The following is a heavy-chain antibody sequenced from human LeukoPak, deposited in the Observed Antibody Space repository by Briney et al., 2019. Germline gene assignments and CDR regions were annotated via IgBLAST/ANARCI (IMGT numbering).Heavy chain of an antibody. Sequence: ASVKVSCKASGYTFTSYGISWVRQAPGQGLEWMGWISAYNGNTNYAQKLQGRVTMTTDTSTSTAYMELRSLRSDDTAVYYCARGLGLTYYYDSSGYYYGYWGQGTLVTVSS. CDR1: GYTFTSYG. D-gene: IGHD3-22*01. CDR2: ISAYNGNT. CDR3: ARGLGLTYYYDSSGYYYGY. V-gene: IGHV1-18*01. J-gene: IGHJ4*02.